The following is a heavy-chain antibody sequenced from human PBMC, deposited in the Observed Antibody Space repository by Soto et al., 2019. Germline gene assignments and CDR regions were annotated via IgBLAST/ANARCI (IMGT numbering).Heavy chain of an antibody. D-gene: IGHD5-18*01. CDR1: GYTFTSYY. V-gene: IGHV1-46*01. CDR2: INPSGGST. J-gene: IGHJ6*02. CDR3: ARGAHVDTAMAYYYYGMDV. Sequence: GASVKVSCKASGYTFTSYYMHWVRQAPGQGLEWMGIINPSGGSTSYAQKFQGRVTMTRDTSTSTVYMELSSLRSEDTAVYYCARGAHVDTAMAYYYYGMDVWGQGTTVTVSS.